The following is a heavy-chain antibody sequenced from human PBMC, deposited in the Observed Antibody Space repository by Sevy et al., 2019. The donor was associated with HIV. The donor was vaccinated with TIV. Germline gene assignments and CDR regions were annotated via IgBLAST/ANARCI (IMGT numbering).Heavy chain of an antibody. V-gene: IGHV3-48*01. CDR3: ARDEQTYGDYDYFDY. Sequence: GGSLRLSCAASGFILSTYSMNWVRQAPGKGLEWVSYISSSSRTIFYADSVKGRFTISRDNAKKSLYLQMDSLTAEDTAVYYCARDEQTYGDYDYFDYWGQGTLVTVSS. CDR2: ISSSSRTI. D-gene: IGHD4-17*01. J-gene: IGHJ4*02. CDR1: GFILSTYS.